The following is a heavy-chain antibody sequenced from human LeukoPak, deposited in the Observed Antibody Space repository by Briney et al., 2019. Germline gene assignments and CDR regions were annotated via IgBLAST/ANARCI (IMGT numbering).Heavy chain of an antibody. CDR1: GGSISSYY. CDR2: IYYSGST. V-gene: IGHV4-59*01. CDR3: ARAIGDYVFDY. Sequence: SETLSLTCTVSGGSISSYYWSWIRQPPGKGLEWIGYIYYSGSTNYNPSLKSRVTISVDTSKNQFSLKLSSVTAADTAVYYCARAIGDYVFDYWGQGTLVTVSS. D-gene: IGHD4-17*01. J-gene: IGHJ4*02.